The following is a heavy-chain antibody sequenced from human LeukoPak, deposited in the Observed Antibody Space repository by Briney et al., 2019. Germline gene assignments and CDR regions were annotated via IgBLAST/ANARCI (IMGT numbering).Heavy chain of an antibody. CDR1: GGSISSSSYY. CDR2: IYYSGST. Sequence: SETLSLTCTVSGGSISSSSYYWGWIRQPPGKGLEWIGSIYYSGSTYYNPSLKSRVTISVDTSKNHFSLKLSSVTAADTAVHYCARLQGERNDYGDYVPAYFDYWGQGTLVTVSS. D-gene: IGHD4-17*01. CDR3: ARLQGERNDYGDYVPAYFDY. J-gene: IGHJ4*02. V-gene: IGHV4-39*07.